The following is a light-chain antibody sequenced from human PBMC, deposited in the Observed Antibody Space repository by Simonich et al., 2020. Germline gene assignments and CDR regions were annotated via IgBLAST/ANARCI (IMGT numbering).Light chain of an antibody. Sequence: QSALTQPASVSGSPGQSITISCTGTSSDVGRYNLVSCYQQHPGKAPKLMIYEGSQRPSGVSNRFSGSKSGNTAALTISGLQAEDEADYYCCSYAGSSTVVFGGGTNLTVL. CDR3: CSYAGSSTVV. V-gene: IGLV2-23*01. CDR2: EGS. J-gene: IGLJ2*01. CDR1: SSDVGRYNL.